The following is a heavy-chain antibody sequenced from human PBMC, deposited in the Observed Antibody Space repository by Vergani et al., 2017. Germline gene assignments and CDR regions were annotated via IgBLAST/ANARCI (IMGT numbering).Heavy chain of an antibody. V-gene: IGHV4-31*03. CDR1: GGSISSGGYY. D-gene: IGHD2-21*02. Sequence: QVQLQESGPGLVKPSQTLSLPCPVSGGSISSGGYYWSWIRQHPGKGLEWIGYIYYSGSTYYNPSLKSRVTISVDTSKNQFSLKLSSVTAEDTAVYYCARSYCGGDCYSDSAFDIWGQGTMGTVSS. CDR3: ARSYCGGDCYSDSAFDI. CDR2: IYYSGST. J-gene: IGHJ3*02.